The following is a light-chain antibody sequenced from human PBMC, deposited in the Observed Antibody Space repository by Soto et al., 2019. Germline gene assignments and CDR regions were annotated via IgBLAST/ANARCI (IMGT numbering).Light chain of an antibody. CDR1: QSVSSW. CDR3: QQYNTYPWT. CDR2: DAS. V-gene: IGKV1-5*01. Sequence: DIQMTQSPSTLSASVGDGVTITCRASQSVSSWLAWYQQKPGKAPKYLIYDASSLENRVPSRFSGSGSGTEFTLSISSLQPDDFATYYCQQYNTYPWTFGQGNKVEIK. J-gene: IGKJ1*01.